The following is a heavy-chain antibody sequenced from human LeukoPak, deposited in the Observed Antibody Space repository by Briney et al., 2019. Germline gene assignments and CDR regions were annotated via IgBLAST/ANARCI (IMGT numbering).Heavy chain of an antibody. CDR3: ARLGGNWNSPGRDY. Sequence: PSETLSLTCSVSGGSINGYSWTWTRQPPGMRLEWVGHISYTGTTNYNPSLTTRVAISVDTSKNQFSLKLTSVTAADTGMYFCARLGGNWNSPGRDYWGQGTLVAVSP. J-gene: IGHJ4*02. D-gene: IGHD3-10*01. CDR1: GGSINGYS. CDR2: ISYTGTT. V-gene: IGHV4-59*08.